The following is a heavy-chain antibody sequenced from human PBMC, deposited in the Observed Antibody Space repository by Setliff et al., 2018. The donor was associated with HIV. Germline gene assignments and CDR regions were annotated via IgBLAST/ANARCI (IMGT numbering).Heavy chain of an antibody. Sequence: SETLSLTCTISGGSISNSDYYWGWIRRPPGKGLEWIGSIYYSGTTYYNASLKSRVTMSVDTSKNQFVLKLNSVTAADTAVYYCARRGGIAVAGRGVTRGFDIWGQGTSVTVSS. D-gene: IGHD6-19*01. CDR3: ARRGGIAVAGRGVTRGFDI. V-gene: IGHV4-39*01. J-gene: IGHJ3*02. CDR2: IYYSGTT. CDR1: GGSISNSDYY.